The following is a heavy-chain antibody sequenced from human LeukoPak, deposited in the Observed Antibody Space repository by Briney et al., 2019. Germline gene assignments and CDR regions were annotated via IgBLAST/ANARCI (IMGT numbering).Heavy chain of an antibody. D-gene: IGHD3-9*01. CDR3: QKTAYEILTGYYV. J-gene: IGHJ4*02. CDR2: ISGRGGST. V-gene: IGHV3-23*01. Sequence: GGSLRLSCAASGFTFSSYALSWVRQVPGKGLEWVSAISGRGGSTYYAESVKGRFTISRDNSKNTLYLQMNSLRADDTVFFFKQKTAYEILTGYYVWGQGTLVTVSS. CDR1: GFTFSSYA.